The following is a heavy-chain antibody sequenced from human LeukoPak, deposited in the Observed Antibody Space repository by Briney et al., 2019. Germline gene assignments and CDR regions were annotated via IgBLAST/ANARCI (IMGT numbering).Heavy chain of an antibody. CDR2: LNPTGGST. CDR1: GYTFTRYY. D-gene: IGHD3-9*01. Sequence: ASVKVSCKASGYTFTRYYIHWVRQAPGQGLEWMGILNPTGGSTSYAQKFQGRVTMTRDMSTSTVYMELSSLTSEDTAVYYCARVHYDILTGYYPGYSFDYWGQGTLVTVSS. CDR3: ARVHYDILTGYYPGYSFDY. J-gene: IGHJ4*02. V-gene: IGHV1-46*01.